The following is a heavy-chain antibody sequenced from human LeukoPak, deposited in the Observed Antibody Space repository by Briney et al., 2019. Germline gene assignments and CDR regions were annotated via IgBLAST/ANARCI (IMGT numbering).Heavy chain of an antibody. CDR3: ARVGTAMAPYYYYGMDV. J-gene: IGHJ6*02. CDR1: GFTFSSYG. V-gene: IGHV3-30*03. D-gene: IGHD5-18*01. CDR2: ISYDGSNK. Sequence: PGGSLRLSCAASGFTFSSYGMHWVRQAPGKGLEWVAVISYDGSNKYYADSVKGRFTISRDNSKNTLYLQMNSLRAEDTAVYYCARVGTAMAPYYYYGMDVWGQGTTVTVSS.